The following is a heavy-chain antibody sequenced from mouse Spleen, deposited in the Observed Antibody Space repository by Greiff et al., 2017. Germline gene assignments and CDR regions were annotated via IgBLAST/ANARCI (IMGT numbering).Heavy chain of an antibody. D-gene: IGHD4-1*01. V-gene: IGHV1-82*01. CDR2: IHPGDGDT. CDR1: GYAFSSSW. CDR3: AKTGYFDS. J-gene: IGHJ2*01. Sequence: VKLMESGPELVKPGASVKISCKASGYAFSSSWMNWVKQRPGKGLEWIGRIHPGDGDTNYNGKFKGKATVTADKSSSTTYMQLSSLTSEDSAVYFCAKTGYFDSWGQGTTLTVSS.